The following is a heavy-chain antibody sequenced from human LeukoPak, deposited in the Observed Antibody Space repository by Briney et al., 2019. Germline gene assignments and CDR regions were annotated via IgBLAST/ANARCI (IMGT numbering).Heavy chain of an antibody. Sequence: AGGSLRLSCAASGFTFSSDSMNWVRQAPGKGLEWVSSISSSSSYIYYADSERGRFTISRDNGKNSVYLQMNSLRAEDTAVYYCARDRGTYYYDSSGYSTGAFDIWGQGTMVTVSS. CDR2: ISSSSSYI. CDR3: ARDRGTYYYDSSGYSTGAFDI. D-gene: IGHD3-22*01. J-gene: IGHJ3*02. CDR1: GFTFSSDS. V-gene: IGHV3-21*01.